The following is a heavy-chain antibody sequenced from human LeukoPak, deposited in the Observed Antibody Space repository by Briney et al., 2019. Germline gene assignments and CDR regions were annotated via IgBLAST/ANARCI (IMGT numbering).Heavy chain of an antibody. CDR1: GYTFTSYG. Sequence: ASVKVSCKASGYTFTSYGIGWVRQAPGQGLEWMGWISAYNGNTNYAQKLQGRVTMTTDTSTSTAYMELRSLRSDDTAVYYCARVRGCTNGVCFRNWFDPWGQGTLVTVSS. V-gene: IGHV1-18*01. CDR3: ARVRGCTNGVCFRNWFDP. D-gene: IGHD2-8*01. CDR2: ISAYNGNT. J-gene: IGHJ5*02.